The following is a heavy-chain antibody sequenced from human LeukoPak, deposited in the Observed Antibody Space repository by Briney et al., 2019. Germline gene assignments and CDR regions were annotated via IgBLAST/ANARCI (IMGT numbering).Heavy chain of an antibody. V-gene: IGHV3-74*01. D-gene: IGHD4-23*01. CDR2: INTDGTTT. CDR3: ARDYGGKGTFDY. CDR1: GFTFSSSW. J-gene: IGHJ4*02. Sequence: GGSLRLSCAASGFTFSSSWMHWVRQAPGKGQVWVSRINTDGTTTTYADSVKGRFTISRDNAKNSLYLQMNSLRAEDTAVYYCARDYGGKGTFDYWGQGTLVTVSS.